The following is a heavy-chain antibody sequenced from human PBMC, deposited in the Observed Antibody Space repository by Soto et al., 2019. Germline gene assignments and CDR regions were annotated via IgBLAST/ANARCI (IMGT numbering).Heavy chain of an antibody. D-gene: IGHD2-2*01. CDR3: ARVNSEYQLLSGFVAYVDY. CDR1: GGSISSGGYY. Sequence: SETLSLTCTVSGGSISSGGYYWSWIRQHPGKGLEWIGYIYYSGSTYYNPSLKSRVTISVDTSKNQFSLKLSSVTAADTAVYYCARVNSEYQLLSGFVAYVDYWGQGTLVTVSS. V-gene: IGHV4-31*03. J-gene: IGHJ4*02. CDR2: IYYSGST.